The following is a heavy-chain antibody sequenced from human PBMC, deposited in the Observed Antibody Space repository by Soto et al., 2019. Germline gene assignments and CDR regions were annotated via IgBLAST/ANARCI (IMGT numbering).Heavy chain of an antibody. CDR1: GFTVSSNY. CDR3: ARDYVQWLANYYYYGMDV. Sequence: EVQMVESGGGLVQPGGSLRLSCAASGFTVSSNYMSWVRQAPGKGLEWVSVIYSGGSTYYADSVKGRFTISRDNSKNTLYLQMNSLRAEDTAVYYCARDYVQWLANYYYYGMDVWGHGTTVTVSS. J-gene: IGHJ6*02. D-gene: IGHD6-19*01. V-gene: IGHV3-66*01. CDR2: IYSGGST.